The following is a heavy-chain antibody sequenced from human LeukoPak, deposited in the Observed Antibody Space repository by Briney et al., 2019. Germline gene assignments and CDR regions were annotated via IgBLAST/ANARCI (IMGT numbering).Heavy chain of an antibody. D-gene: IGHD3-10*01. J-gene: IGHJ4*02. CDR2: INPNSGGT. V-gene: IGHV1-2*02. Sequence: GASVKVSCKASGYTFTGYYIHWVRQAPGQGLGWVGWINPNSGGTKFAQKFQGRVTMTRDTSITTAYMELSGLGSDYTAVYYCGSWDYGSGSYSPYYWGQGTLVTVSS. CDR3: GSWDYGSGSYSPYY. CDR1: GYTFTGYY.